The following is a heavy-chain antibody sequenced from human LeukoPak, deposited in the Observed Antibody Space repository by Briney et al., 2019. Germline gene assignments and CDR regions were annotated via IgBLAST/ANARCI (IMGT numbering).Heavy chain of an antibody. J-gene: IGHJ6*02. V-gene: IGHV3-66*01. Sequence: GGSLRLSCAASGFIVSSYYMTWVRQAPGKGLEWVSVIYSGGSTYYADSVKGRVVISRDNSKNTVFLQMNSVRAEDTAVYYCARSYSNHLFGMDVWGQGTTVTVSS. CDR2: IYSGGST. CDR1: GFIVSSYY. D-gene: IGHD4-11*01. CDR3: ARSYSNHLFGMDV.